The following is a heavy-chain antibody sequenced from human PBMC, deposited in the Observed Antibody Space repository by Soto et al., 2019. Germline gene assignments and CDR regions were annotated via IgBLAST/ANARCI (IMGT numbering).Heavy chain of an antibody. J-gene: IGHJ4*02. D-gene: IGHD6-13*01. CDR3: ARGYRQSGYSSSWVFDY. CDR1: GGSINSGGYY. CDR2: MYYRGGT. Sequence: QVQLRESGPGLVKPSQTLSLTCTVSGGSINSGGYYWNWIRQHPGKGLEWIGYMYYRGGTYYNPFLRSRLIISADTSENHFSLKLSSVTAAVTAVYFCARGYRQSGYSSSWVFDYWGQGTLVNVSS. V-gene: IGHV4-31*03.